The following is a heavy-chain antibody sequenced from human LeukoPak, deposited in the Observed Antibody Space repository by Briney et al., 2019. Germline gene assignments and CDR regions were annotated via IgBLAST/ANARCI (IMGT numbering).Heavy chain of an antibody. CDR2: IRYDGSNK. V-gene: IGHV3-30*02. D-gene: IGHD3-9*01. CDR3: AKGLFKDDILTGPSDY. J-gene: IGHJ4*02. Sequence: GGSLRLSCAASGFTFSSYGMSWVRQAPGKGLEWVAFIRYDGSNKYYADSVKGRFTISRDNSKNTLYLQMNSLRAEDTAVYYCAKGLFKDDILTGPSDYWGQGTLVTVSS. CDR1: GFTFSSYG.